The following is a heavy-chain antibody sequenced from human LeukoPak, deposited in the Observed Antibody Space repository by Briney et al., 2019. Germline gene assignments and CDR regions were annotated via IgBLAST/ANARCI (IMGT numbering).Heavy chain of an antibody. CDR1: VGSISSGNW. CDR2: VYHNGTP. CDR3: ATAPILRGEAGEQYKYGMDV. Sequence: SGTLSLTCAVSVGSISSGNWWSWVRQSPGKGLEWIGEVYHNGTPNYNPSLKSRVTISADTFKNHFSLKLTSVTAADTAVYYCATAPILRGEAGEQYKYGMDVWGQGTTVIVSS. D-gene: IGHD2-2*02. J-gene: IGHJ6*02. V-gene: IGHV4-4*02.